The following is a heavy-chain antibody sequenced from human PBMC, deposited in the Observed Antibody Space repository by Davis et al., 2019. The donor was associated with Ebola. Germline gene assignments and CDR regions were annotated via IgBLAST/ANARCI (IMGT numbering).Heavy chain of an antibody. D-gene: IGHD1-14*01. CDR3: GYKVY. CDR2: IKSKSDGGAT. J-gene: IGHJ4*02. CDR1: GFTFNNAW. V-gene: IGHV3-15*01. Sequence: GESLKISCAASGFTFNNAWMTWVRQAPGKGLEWVGRIKSKSDGGATDYAAPVKGRFTISRDDSKNTLYLQMNSLKTEDTAVYYCGYKVYWGQGTLVTVSP.